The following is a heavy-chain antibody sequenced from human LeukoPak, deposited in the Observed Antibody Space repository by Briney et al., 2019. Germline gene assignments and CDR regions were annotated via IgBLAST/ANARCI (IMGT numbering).Heavy chain of an antibody. V-gene: IGHV1-8*01. CDR3: AREGMVRGVMSYNWFDP. J-gene: IGHJ5*02. Sequence: ASVKVSCKASGYTFTSYDINWVRQATGQGLEWMGWMNTNSGNTVYAQKFQGRVTMNRNTSISTAYMELSSLRSEDTAVYYCAREGMVRGVMSYNWFDPWGQGTLVTVSS. CDR2: MNTNSGNT. D-gene: IGHD3-10*01. CDR1: GYTFTSYD.